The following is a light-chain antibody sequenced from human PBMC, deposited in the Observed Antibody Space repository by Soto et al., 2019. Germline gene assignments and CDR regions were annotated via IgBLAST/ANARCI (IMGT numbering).Light chain of an antibody. V-gene: IGKV1-39*01. CDR2: AAS. Sequence: IQMTQSPSSLSASVGDRVTITCRASQGISRCLAWYQQKPGKATKLMIYAASSLKSGAPSSFSGGGSETDSTLTISSLQHEDFATYSCQQSYNLTCTFGQGTQLDIK. J-gene: IGKJ1*01. CDR1: QGISRC. CDR3: QQSYNLTCT.